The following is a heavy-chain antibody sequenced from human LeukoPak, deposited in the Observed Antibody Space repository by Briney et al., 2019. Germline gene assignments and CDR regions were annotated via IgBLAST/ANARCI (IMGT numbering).Heavy chain of an antibody. CDR1: GGTFSSYA. V-gene: IGHV1-69*05. Sequence: SVKVSCKASGGTFSSYAISWVRQAPGQGLEWMGGIIPIFGTANYAQKFQGRVTITTDESTSTAYMELSSLRSEDTAVYYCARDKFSRRYCSSTSCYTGNAFDIWGQGTMVTVSS. D-gene: IGHD2-2*02. J-gene: IGHJ3*02. CDR3: ARDKFSRRYCSSTSCYTGNAFDI. CDR2: IIPIFGTA.